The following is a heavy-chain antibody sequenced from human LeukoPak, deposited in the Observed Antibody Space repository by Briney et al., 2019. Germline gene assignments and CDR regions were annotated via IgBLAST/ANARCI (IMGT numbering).Heavy chain of an antibody. CDR1: GNSLNNYH. Sequence: GASVKGSCKASGNSLNNYHMHWVRQAPGHGLEWLGIVRPGGDGPSYAQKFQGRVTMTRDMSTSTVYMELSSLTSDDTAVYYCGRDPTYRNYFDSWGRGTLVTVSS. J-gene: IGHJ4*02. CDR3: GRDPTYRNYFDS. V-gene: IGHV1-46*02. D-gene: IGHD1-1*01. CDR2: VRPGGDGP.